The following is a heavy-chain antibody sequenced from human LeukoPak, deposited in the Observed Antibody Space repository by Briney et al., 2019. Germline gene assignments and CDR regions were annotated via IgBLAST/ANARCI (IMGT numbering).Heavy chain of an antibody. CDR3: ARLVVVPADHFDS. CDR1: GASIRDYH. Sequence: SETLSLTCTVSGASIRDYHWSWIRHPPGRGLEWIGYIFYTGSTSSSPSLMSRVTISADTSNSQFLLRLTTVLAADTALYYCARLVVVPADHFDSWSQGTLVTVSS. D-gene: IGHD2-2*01. V-gene: IGHV4-59*12. CDR2: IFYTGST. J-gene: IGHJ4*02.